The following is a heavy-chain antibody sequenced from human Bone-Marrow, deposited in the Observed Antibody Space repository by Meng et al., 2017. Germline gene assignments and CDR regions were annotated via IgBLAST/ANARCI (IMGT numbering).Heavy chain of an antibody. CDR1: GYTFSAYY. D-gene: IGHD6-19*01. V-gene: IGHV1-18*04. CDR3: ASTLGWDSSLDY. CDR2: ISAYNGNT. Sequence: ASVKVSCKASGYTFSAYYMYWVRQAPGQGLEWMGWISAYNGNTNYAQKLQGRVTMTTDTSTSTAYMELRSLRSDDTAVYYCASTLGWDSSLDYWGQGTLVTVSS. J-gene: IGHJ4*02.